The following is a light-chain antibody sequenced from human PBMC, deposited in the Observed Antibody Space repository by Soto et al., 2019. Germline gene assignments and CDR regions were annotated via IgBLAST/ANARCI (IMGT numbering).Light chain of an antibody. J-gene: IGKJ5*01. CDR3: QQRSNWPPIT. V-gene: IGKV3-11*01. CDR2: DAS. Sequence: EIVLTQSLGTLSLSPGQRATLSCMASQSVTTTLAWYQHKPGQAPRLLIYDASNRATGIPARFSGSGSGTDFTLTISSLEPEDFAVYYCQQRSNWPPITCGQGTRLEIK. CDR1: QSVTTT.